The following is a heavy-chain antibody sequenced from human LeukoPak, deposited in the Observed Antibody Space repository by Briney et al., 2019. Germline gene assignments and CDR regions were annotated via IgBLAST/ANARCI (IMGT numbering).Heavy chain of an antibody. J-gene: IGHJ4*02. CDR3: AREDYGEHY. Sequence: GASVKVSCKAFGYTFTSNYMHWVRQAPGQGPEWTGVISPSGGSTTYAQKFQGRVTLTRDTSISTAYMELSRLRSDDTAVYYCAREDYGEHYWGQGTLVTVSS. D-gene: IGHD4-17*01. CDR2: ISPSGGST. V-gene: IGHV1-46*01. CDR1: GYTFTSNY.